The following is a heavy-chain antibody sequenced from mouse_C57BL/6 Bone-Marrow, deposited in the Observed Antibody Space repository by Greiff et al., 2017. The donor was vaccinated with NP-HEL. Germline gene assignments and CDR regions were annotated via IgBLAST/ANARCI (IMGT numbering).Heavy chain of an antibody. V-gene: IGHV1-69*01. CDR3: ARAGSSYWYFDV. D-gene: IGHD1-1*01. J-gene: IGHJ1*03. Sequence: QVQLQQPGAELVMPGASVKLSCKASGYTFTSYWMHWVKKRPGQGLEWIGEIDPSDSYTNYNQKFKGKSTLTVDKSSRTAYMQLSSLTSEDSAVYYCARAGSSYWYFDVWGTGTTVTVSS. CDR1: GYTFTSYW. CDR2: IDPSDSYT.